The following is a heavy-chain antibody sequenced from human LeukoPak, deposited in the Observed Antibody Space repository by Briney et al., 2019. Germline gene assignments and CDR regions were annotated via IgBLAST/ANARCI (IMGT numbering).Heavy chain of an antibody. D-gene: IGHD3-22*01. J-gene: IGHJ4*02. CDR3: ARDGYYDSSGYYGHFDY. CDR1: GYTFSNYG. CDR2: ISVYNGNT. V-gene: IGHV1-18*01. Sequence: ASVKVSCKASGYTFSNYGVSWVRQAPGQGLEWMGWISVYNGNTNYAQNLQGRVTMTTDTSTNTAYMELRSLTSDDTAVYYCARDGYYDSSGYYGHFDYWGQGTLVTVSS.